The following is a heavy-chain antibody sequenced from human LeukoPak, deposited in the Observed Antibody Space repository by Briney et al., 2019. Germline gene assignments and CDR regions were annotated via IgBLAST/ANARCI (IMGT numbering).Heavy chain of an antibody. D-gene: IGHD4/OR15-4a*01. CDR2: ISYNGGST. CDR1: GFTFTNYA. Sequence: GGSLRLSCAASGFTFTNYAMSWVRQAPGKGLDWVSAISYNGGSTYYSDSVKGRFTISRDNSKNTVHLQMNSLRAEDTAVYYCAKPPNYGAYYYGMDVWGKGTTVTVSS. J-gene: IGHJ6*04. CDR3: AKPPNYGAYYYGMDV. V-gene: IGHV3-23*01.